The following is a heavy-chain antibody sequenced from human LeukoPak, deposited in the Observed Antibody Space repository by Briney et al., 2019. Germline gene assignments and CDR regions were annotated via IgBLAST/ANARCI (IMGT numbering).Heavy chain of an antibody. CDR1: GGSISSYY. D-gene: IGHD7-27*01. CDR2: IYYSGST. CDR3: ARSLGSEDAFDI. Sequence: PSETLSLTCTVSGGSISSYYWSWIRQPPGKGLEWIGYIYYSGSTNYNPSLKSRVTISVDTSKNQFSLKLSSVTAADTAVYYCARSLGSEDAFDIWGQGTMVTVSS. J-gene: IGHJ3*02. V-gene: IGHV4-59*01.